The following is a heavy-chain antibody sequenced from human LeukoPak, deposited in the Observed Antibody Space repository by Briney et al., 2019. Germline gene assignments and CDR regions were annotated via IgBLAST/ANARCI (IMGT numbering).Heavy chain of an antibody. D-gene: IGHD5-18*01. J-gene: IGHJ4*02. CDR1: GFTFSSYA. Sequence: GGSLRLSCAASGFTFSSYAMSWVRQAPGKGLEWVSSVSGSGGYTYYAGSVKGRFTISRDNSKNTLYLQMNSLRAEDTAIYYCAKGGFSYTFDYWGQGTLVTVSS. CDR3: AKGGFSYTFDY. CDR2: VSGSGGYT. V-gene: IGHV3-23*01.